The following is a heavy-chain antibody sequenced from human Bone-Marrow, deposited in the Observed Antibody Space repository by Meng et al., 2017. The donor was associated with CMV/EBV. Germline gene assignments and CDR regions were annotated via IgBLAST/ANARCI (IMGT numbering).Heavy chain of an antibody. J-gene: IGHJ6*02. CDR2: INQDGSEK. CDR3: ARDANTIFGARYYYGMDV. Sequence: GESLKISCAASGFTFSIYWMNWVRQVPGKGLEWVANINQDGSEKYYVDSVKGRFTISRDNAKNSLCLQMNSLRAEDTAAYYCARDANTIFGARYYYGMDVWGQGTTVTVSS. D-gene: IGHD3-3*01. CDR1: GFTFSIYW. V-gene: IGHV3-7*01.